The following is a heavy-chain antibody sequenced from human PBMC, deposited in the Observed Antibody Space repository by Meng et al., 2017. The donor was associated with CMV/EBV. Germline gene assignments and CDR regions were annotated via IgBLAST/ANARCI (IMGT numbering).Heavy chain of an antibody. D-gene: IGHD2-15*01. J-gene: IGHJ4*02. CDR1: GFTFSSYE. CDR2: ISSSGSTI. V-gene: IGHV3-48*03. CDR3: ARAGKDWVGRTVYYDY. Sequence: GESLMISCAASGFTFSSYEMNWVRQAPGKGLEWVSYISSSGSTIYYADSVKGRFTISRDNAKNTLYLQMNSLRAEDTAVYYCARAGKDWVGRTVYYDYWGQGTLVTVSS.